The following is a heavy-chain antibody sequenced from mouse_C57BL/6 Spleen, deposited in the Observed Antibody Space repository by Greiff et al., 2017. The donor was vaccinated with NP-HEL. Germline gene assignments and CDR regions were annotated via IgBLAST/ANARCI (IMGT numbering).Heavy chain of an antibody. CDR2: IDPSDSET. CDR3: AREAQAYYAMDY. Sequence: QVQLKEPGAELVRPGSSVKLSCKASGYTFTSYWMHWVKQRPIQGLEWIGNIDPSDSETHYNQKFKDKATLTVDKSSSTAYMQLSSLTSEDSAVYYCAREAQAYYAMDYWGQGTSVTVSS. J-gene: IGHJ4*01. CDR1: GYTFTSYW. V-gene: IGHV1-52*01. D-gene: IGHD3-2*02.